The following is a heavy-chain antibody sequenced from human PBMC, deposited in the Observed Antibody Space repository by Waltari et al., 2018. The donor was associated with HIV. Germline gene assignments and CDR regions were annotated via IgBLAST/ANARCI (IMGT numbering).Heavy chain of an antibody. CDR3: ARGRWSGSFLPIDY. CDR2: INHSEST. Sequence: HLQQWGAGLLKPSWTLSLTCAVSHGSFSDSYCTCIPQSPGKGLEWIGEINHSESTNYNPSIKSRVTISVETYKKQFSLNMTSVTAADTAVYYCARGRWSGSFLPIDYWGQGTLVIVSS. CDR1: HGSFSDSY. V-gene: IGHV4-34*01. J-gene: IGHJ4*02. D-gene: IGHD1-26*01.